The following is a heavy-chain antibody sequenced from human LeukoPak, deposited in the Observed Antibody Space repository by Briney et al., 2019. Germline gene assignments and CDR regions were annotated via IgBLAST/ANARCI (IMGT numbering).Heavy chain of an antibody. J-gene: IGHJ3*02. CDR3: ARGLSDITGYDDAFVI. D-gene: IGHD3-22*01. CDR1: GYTFTGYY. V-gene: IGHV1-2*02. CDR2: INPNSGGT. Sequence: ASVKVSCKASGYTFTGYYMHWVRQAPAQGLEWMRWINPNSGGTKSAQKFQGRVTITRDRSISTDYMELSRLRSDDTAVYYCARGLSDITGYDDAFVIWGQGTMVTVSS.